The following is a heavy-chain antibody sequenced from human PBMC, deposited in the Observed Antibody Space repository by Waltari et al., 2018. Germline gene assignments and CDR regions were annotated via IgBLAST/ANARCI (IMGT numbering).Heavy chain of an antibody. CDR2: ISSSGDTI. J-gene: IGHJ3*02. V-gene: IGHV3-48*03. CDR3: ARRGKRGDLDALDI. Sequence: EVQLVESGGGLVQPGGSLRLSCAASGFTFSSYELNWVRQAPGKGLEWVSYISSSGDTIHYTDSVKGRPTISRDNAKNSLYLQTNSLRAEDTAVYYCARRGKRGDLDALDIWGQGTMVTVSS. CDR1: GFTFSSYE. D-gene: IGHD2-21*02.